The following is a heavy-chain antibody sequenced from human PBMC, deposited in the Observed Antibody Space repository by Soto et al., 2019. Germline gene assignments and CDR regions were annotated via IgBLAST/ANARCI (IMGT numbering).Heavy chain of an antibody. D-gene: IGHD2-2*01. J-gene: IGHJ5*02. Sequence: GGSLRLSCAASGFTFSSYAMSWVRQAPGKGLEWVSAISGSGGSTYYADSVKGRFTISRDNSKNTLYLQMNSLRAEDTAVYYCAKGPTSFGWKNWFDPWGQGTLVTVSS. CDR1: GFTFSSYA. CDR2: ISGSGGST. V-gene: IGHV3-23*01. CDR3: AKGPTSFGWKNWFDP.